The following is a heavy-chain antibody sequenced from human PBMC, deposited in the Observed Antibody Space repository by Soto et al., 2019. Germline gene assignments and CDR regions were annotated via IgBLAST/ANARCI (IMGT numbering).Heavy chain of an antibody. J-gene: IGHJ6*02. CDR2: ISSSSSTI. CDR1: GFTFSSYS. Sequence: GGSLRLSCAAAGFTFSSYSMNWVRQAPGKGLEWVSYISSSSSTIYYADSVKGRFTISRDNAKNSLYLQMNSLRAEDTAVFYCARGSSDYDILTGLRMDVWGQGTTVTVSS. D-gene: IGHD3-9*01. V-gene: IGHV3-48*01. CDR3: ARGSSDYDILTGLRMDV.